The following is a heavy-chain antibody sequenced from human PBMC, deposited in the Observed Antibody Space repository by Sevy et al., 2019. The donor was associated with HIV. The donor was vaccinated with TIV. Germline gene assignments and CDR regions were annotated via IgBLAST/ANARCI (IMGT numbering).Heavy chain of an antibody. Sequence: GGSLRLCCAASGSTFSSYWMGWVRRAPGEGLEWVARINEDGSDQYYVDSVKGRFTISRDNAKNSLFLQMNSLRAEDTAVYYCTRGPLVVTTGNYWGQGTLVTVSS. CDR2: INEDGSDQ. D-gene: IGHD2-2*01. CDR1: GSTFSSYW. CDR3: TRGPLVVTTGNY. J-gene: IGHJ4*02. V-gene: IGHV3-7*01.